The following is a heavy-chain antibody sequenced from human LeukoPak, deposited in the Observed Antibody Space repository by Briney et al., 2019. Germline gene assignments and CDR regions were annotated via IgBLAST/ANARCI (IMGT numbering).Heavy chain of an antibody. CDR3: ARDLYYYGSGSDNFLYY. D-gene: IGHD3-10*01. CDR2: INSGGTT. J-gene: IGHJ4*02. CDR1: GFSVSSNY. Sequence: TGGSLRLSCAASGFSVSSNYMNWVRQAPGQGLEWVSVINSGGTTHYADSVKGRFTISRDNSKNTLYLQMNSLRAEDTAVYYCARDLYYYGSGSDNFLYYWGQGTLVTVSS. V-gene: IGHV3-53*01.